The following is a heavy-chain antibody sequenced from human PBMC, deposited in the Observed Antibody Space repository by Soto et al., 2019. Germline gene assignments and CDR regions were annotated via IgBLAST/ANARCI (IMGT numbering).Heavy chain of an antibody. CDR1: GYTFTSYG. CDR2: ISAYNGNT. V-gene: IGHV1-18*01. J-gene: IGHJ5*02. Sequence: ASVKVSCKASGYTFTSYGISWVRQAPGQGLEWMGWISAYNGNTNYAQKLQGRVTMTTDTSTSTAYMELRSLRSDDTAVYYCARDRYCSSTSCYSEIGPWGQGTLVTVLL. D-gene: IGHD2-2*01. CDR3: ARDRYCSSTSCYSEIGP.